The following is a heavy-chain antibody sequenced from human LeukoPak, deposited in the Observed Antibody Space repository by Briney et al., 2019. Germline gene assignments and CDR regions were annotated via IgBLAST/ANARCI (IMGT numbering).Heavy chain of an antibody. CDR3: ARLPQSSSWHTDY. V-gene: IGHV4-59*01. J-gene: IGHJ4*02. CDR2: IYYTGST. CDR1: GGSISSYY. Sequence: SETLSLTCTVSGGSISSYYWSWIRQPPGKGLEWIAYIYYTGSTNYNPSLKRRVTISVDTSKNQFSLKLTSVTAADTAVYYCARLPQSSSWHTDYWGQGTLVTVSS. D-gene: IGHD6-13*01.